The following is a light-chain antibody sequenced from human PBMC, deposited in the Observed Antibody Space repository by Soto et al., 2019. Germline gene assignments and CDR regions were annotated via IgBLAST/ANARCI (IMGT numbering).Light chain of an antibody. CDR2: EVT. CDR1: TSDVGGYNF. J-gene: IGLJ3*02. Sequence: QSALTQPASVSGSPGQSITISCTGTTSDVGGYNFVSWYQQFPGKAPKLMIYEVTNLPSGVSNRFSGSKSGNTASLTISGLQAEDEADYYCSSYVSSSTWVFGGGTKLTVL. V-gene: IGLV2-14*01. CDR3: SSYVSSSTWV.